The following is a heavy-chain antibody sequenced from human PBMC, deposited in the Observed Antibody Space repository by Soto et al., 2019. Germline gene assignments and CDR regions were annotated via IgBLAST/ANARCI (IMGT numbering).Heavy chain of an antibody. Sequence: PSETLSLTCRVSGGSMSEYFWSWIRQSPGKGLEWIGYIYCSGSTNYNPSLKSRVTISVDTSKNQFSLKLSSVTAADTAVYYCARKGGYDSYYYYYGMDVWGQGTTVPVSS. V-gene: IGHV4-59*01. CDR3: ARKGGYDSYYYYYGMDV. J-gene: IGHJ6*02. D-gene: IGHD5-12*01. CDR2: IYCSGST. CDR1: GGSMSEYF.